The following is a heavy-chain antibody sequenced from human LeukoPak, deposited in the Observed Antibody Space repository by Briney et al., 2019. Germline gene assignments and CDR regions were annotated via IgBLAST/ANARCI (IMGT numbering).Heavy chain of an antibody. CDR3: AKVPXGIAAAGTAYYFDY. Sequence: PGGSLRLSCAASGFTFSSYAMSWVRQAPGKGLEWVSAINGSGGSTYYADSVKGRFTISRDNSKNTLYLQMNSLRAEDTAVYYCAKVPXGIAAAGTAYYFDYWGQGTLVTVSS. D-gene: IGHD6-13*01. CDR2: INGSGGST. V-gene: IGHV3-23*01. CDR1: GFTFSSYA. J-gene: IGHJ4*02.